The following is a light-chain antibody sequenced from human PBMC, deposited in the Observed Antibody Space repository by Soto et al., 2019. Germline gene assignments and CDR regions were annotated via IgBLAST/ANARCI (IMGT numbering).Light chain of an antibody. CDR1: QTISTC. J-gene: IGKJ2*01. CDR3: QKRYTTPPT. CDR2: TAS. V-gene: IGKV1-39*01. Sequence: DIQMTQSPASLSASLGDRVTISCRASQTISTCLNWYQQKPGKAPKLLIYTASTLQSLQGGVPSRFSGSGSGRDFTLTISNLQPEDFASYYCQKRYTTPPTVGHG.